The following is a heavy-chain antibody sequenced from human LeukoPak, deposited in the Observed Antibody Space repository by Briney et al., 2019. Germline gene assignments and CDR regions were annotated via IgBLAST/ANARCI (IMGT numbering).Heavy chain of an antibody. Sequence: SQTLSLTCSVSGGSISIGGYYWSWIRQHPGKGLEWIGYIHYSGTTYYNPSLKSRVTISEDTSKNQFSLKVNSVTAADTAVYYCARVAYDYVWGSYRVPFDYWGQGTLVTVSS. CDR1: GGSISIGGYY. CDR2: IHYSGTT. D-gene: IGHD3-16*02. J-gene: IGHJ4*02. CDR3: ARVAYDYVWGSYRVPFDY. V-gene: IGHV4-31*03.